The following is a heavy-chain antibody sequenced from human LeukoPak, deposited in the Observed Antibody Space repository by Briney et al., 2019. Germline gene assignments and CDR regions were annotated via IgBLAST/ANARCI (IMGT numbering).Heavy chain of an antibody. CDR2: INSNSGGT. V-gene: IGHV1-2*06. CDR3: ARDVSYYDSGYYYDY. D-gene: IGHD3-22*01. CDR1: GYTFTGYY. Sequence: ASVKVSCKASGYTFTGYYINWVRQAPGQGLEWMGRINSNSGGTNYAQKFQGRVTMTRDTSINTAYMELSRLRSDDTAVYYCARDVSYYDSGYYYDYWGQGTLVTVSS. J-gene: IGHJ4*02.